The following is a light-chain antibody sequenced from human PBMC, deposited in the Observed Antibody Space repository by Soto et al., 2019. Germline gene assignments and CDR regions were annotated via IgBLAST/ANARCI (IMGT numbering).Light chain of an antibody. CDR1: SSNIGSNT. Sequence: QSVLTQPPSASATPGQRVTISCSGSSSNIGSNTVNWYQQLLGTAPKLLIYSNNQWPSGVSDRFSGSKSGTSASLAISGLQSEDEADYYCAAWDDSLNGFVFGTGTKVTVL. V-gene: IGLV1-44*01. J-gene: IGLJ1*01. CDR2: SNN. CDR3: AAWDDSLNGFV.